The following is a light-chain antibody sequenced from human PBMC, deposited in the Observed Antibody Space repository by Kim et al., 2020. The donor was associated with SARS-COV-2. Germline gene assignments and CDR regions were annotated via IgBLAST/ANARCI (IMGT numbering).Light chain of an antibody. CDR1: SSNIGSNS. CDR2: SNN. J-gene: IGLJ3*02. Sequence: GQRVTISCSGSSSNIGSNSVKWYQQLPGMAPELLIYSNNQRPSGVPDRFSGSKSGTSASLAISGLQSEDEADYYCAAWADSLNGWVFGGGTPLTVL. CDR3: AAWADSLNGWV. V-gene: IGLV1-44*01.